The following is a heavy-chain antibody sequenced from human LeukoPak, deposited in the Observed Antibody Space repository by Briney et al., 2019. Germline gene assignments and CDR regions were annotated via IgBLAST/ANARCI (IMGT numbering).Heavy chain of an antibody. V-gene: IGHV3-66*01. J-gene: IGHJ4*02. CDR2: IYSGGST. CDR3: ARGDDSCYYDYY. Sequence: GGSLSLTCAASGVTISSNYRNWIRQAPGKGLEWVSLIYSGGSTHYADSVKGRFTISRDNSKNTLYLQMNSVRAEDTAVYYCARGDDSCYYDYYGGQGTLVTVSS. D-gene: IGHD3-22*01. CDR1: GVTISSNY.